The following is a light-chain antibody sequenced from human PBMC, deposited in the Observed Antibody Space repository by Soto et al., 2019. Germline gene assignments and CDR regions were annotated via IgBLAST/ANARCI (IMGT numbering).Light chain of an antibody. CDR1: QSISDT. Sequence: EIVMTQSPATLSVSPGGRATLSCRASQSISDTLAWYQQKPGQAPRLLIYGASTRATGFPARFSGSGSGADFTLTISSLQSEDFAVYYCQQYDNWPWTFGQGTKLDIK. V-gene: IGKV3-15*01. CDR2: GAS. CDR3: QQYDNWPWT. J-gene: IGKJ1*01.